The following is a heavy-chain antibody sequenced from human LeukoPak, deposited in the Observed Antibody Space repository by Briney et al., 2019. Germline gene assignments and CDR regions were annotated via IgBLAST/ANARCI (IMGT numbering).Heavy chain of an antibody. CDR3: AREEFSSGAAVLFDY. Sequence: SETLSLTCAVYGGSFSGYYWSWIRQPPGKGLEWIGEINHNGSTNYNPSLKSRLTISVDTSKNQFSLKLSSVTAAHTAVYYCAREEFSSGAAVLFDYWGQGTLVTVSS. D-gene: IGHD6-13*01. CDR2: INHNGST. CDR1: GGSFSGYY. V-gene: IGHV4-34*01. J-gene: IGHJ4*02.